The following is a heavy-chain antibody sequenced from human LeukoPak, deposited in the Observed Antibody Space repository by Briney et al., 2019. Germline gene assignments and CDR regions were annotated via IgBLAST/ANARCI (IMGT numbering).Heavy chain of an antibody. J-gene: IGHJ4*02. CDR2: ISSSSSYI. CDR3: ARFDSSGWYDGDY. CDR1: GFTFSSYS. D-gene: IGHD6-19*01. V-gene: IGHV3-21*01. Sequence: GGSLRLSCAASGFTFSSYSMNWVRQAPGKGLEWVSSISSSSSYIYYADSVKGRFTISRDNAKNSLYLQMNSLRAEDTAVYYCARFDSSGWYDGDYWGQGTLVTISS.